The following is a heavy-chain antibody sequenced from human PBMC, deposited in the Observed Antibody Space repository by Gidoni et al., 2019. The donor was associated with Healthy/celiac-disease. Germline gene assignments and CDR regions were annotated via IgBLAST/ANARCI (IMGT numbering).Heavy chain of an antibody. CDR3: ASGRWAYSSGWYPPHY. Sequence: QVQLVQSGAEVKKPGASVKVSSKASGYTFPSYAMHWVRQAPGQRLEWMGWINAGNGNTKYSQNFQGRVTITRDTSASTAYMELSSLRSEDTAVYYCASGRWAYSSGWYPPHYWGQGTLVTVSS. CDR1: GYTFPSYA. V-gene: IGHV1-3*01. J-gene: IGHJ4*02. D-gene: IGHD6-19*01. CDR2: INAGNGNT.